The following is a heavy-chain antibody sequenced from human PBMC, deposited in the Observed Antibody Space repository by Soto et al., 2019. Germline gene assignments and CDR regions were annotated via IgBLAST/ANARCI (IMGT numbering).Heavy chain of an antibody. CDR1: EFSLNIPRVG. CDR2: IFSTDEK. Sequence: QVTLKESGPVLVKPTETLTLACTVSEFSLNIPRVGVSWFRQPPGKALEWLANIFSTDEKFYNTSLKSRLTISKGISNSQVVLTMTNVDPVDTATYYCARITSRGSSPVSWGQGTLVTVSS. V-gene: IGHV2-26*01. CDR3: ARITSRGSSPVS. J-gene: IGHJ5*02. D-gene: IGHD6-13*01.